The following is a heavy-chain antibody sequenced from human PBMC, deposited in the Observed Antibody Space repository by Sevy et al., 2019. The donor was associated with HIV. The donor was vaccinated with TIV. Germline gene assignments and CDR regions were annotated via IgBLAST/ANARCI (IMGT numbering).Heavy chain of an antibody. CDR2: ISGSSSYI. CDR3: ARWDADRRWYFDY. D-gene: IGHD1-26*01. Sequence: GGSLRLSCAASGFSFTSYSLNWVRQAPGKGLEWVSSISGSSSYIYYADSVKGRFTISRDNAKNLLYLQMNSLRAEDTAVYYCARWDADRRWYFDYWGQGTLVTVSS. V-gene: IGHV3-21*01. J-gene: IGHJ4*02. CDR1: GFSFTSYS.